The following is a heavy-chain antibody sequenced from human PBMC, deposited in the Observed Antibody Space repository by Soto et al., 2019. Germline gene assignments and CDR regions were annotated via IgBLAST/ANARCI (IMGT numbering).Heavy chain of an antibody. CDR1: GFTFSSYG. CDR2: IWYDGNNK. Sequence: QVQLVESGGGVVQPGRSPRLSCAASGFTFSSYGMHWVRQAPGKGLEWVSSIWYDGNNKYYADSVKGRFTISRDNSRNTLFLQMNSLRAEDTALYYCVGRGNQNWGDYWGQGTQVTVSS. V-gene: IGHV3-33*01. J-gene: IGHJ4*02. D-gene: IGHD7-27*01. CDR3: VGRGNQNWGDY.